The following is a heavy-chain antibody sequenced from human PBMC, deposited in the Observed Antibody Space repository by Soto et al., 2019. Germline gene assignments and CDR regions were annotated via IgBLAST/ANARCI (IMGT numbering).Heavy chain of an antibody. J-gene: IGHJ6*02. CDR3: ARDYDFWSGKYYYYGMDV. CDR1: GFTFSSYS. Sequence: EVQLVESGGGLVKPGGSLRLSCAASGFTFSSYSMNWVRQAPGKGLEWVSSISSSSYIYYADSVKGRFTITRDNAKNSLYLQMNSLRAEDTAVYYCARDYDFWSGKYYYYGMDVWGQGTTVTVSS. D-gene: IGHD3-3*01. CDR2: ISSSSYI. V-gene: IGHV3-21*01.